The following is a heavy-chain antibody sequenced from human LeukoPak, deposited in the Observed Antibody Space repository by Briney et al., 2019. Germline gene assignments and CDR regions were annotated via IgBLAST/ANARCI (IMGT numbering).Heavy chain of an antibody. CDR2: IYYSGIT. CDR3: AREMSYYDSSGHGY. V-gene: IGHV4-31*03. Sequence: PSETLSLTCTVSGGSISSGGYYWSWIRQHPGKGLEWIGYIYYSGITYYNPSLKSRVTISVDTSKNQFSLKLSSVTAADTAVYYCAREMSYYDSSGHGYWGQGTLVTVSS. CDR1: GGSISSGGYY. D-gene: IGHD3-22*01. J-gene: IGHJ4*02.